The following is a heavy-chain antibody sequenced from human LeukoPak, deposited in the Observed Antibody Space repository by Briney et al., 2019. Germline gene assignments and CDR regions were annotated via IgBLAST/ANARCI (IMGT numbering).Heavy chain of an antibody. CDR2: ISAYNGNT. CDR1: GYTFTSYG. J-gene: IGHJ4*02. CDR3: ARGGTSGWRTPNDDY. D-gene: IGHD6-19*01. Sequence: ASVKVSCKASGYTFTSYGISWVRQAPGQGLEWMGRISAYNGNTNYAQKLQGRVTMTTDTSTSTAYMELRSLRSDDTAVYYCARGGTSGWRTPNDDYWGQGTLVTVSS. V-gene: IGHV1-18*01.